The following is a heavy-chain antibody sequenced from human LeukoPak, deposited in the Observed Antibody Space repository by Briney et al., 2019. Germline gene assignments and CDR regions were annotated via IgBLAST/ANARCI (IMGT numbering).Heavy chain of an antibody. J-gene: IGHJ3*02. CDR2: ISAYNGNT. V-gene: IGHV1-18*01. Sequence: ASVKVSCKASGYTFTSYGISWVRQAPGQGVEWMGWISAYNGNTNYAQKLQGRVTMTTDTSTSTAYMELRSLRSDDTAVYYCARAFLAAAGNAFDIWGQGTMVTVTS. D-gene: IGHD6-13*01. CDR3: ARAFLAAAGNAFDI. CDR1: GYTFTSYG.